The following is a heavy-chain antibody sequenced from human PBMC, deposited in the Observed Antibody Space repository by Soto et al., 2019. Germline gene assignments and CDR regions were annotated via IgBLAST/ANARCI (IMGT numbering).Heavy chain of an antibody. J-gene: IGHJ5*02. V-gene: IGHV4-31*03. Sequence: TLSLTCTVAGCSISSGGYYWSWIRQHRGKGLEWIGYTFYSGATYYNPSLKSRTIISVDTSKNQFSLTLTSLTAADTAVYYCARVQPYDYGANTGWLDHSGHGTLATVSS. CDR3: ARVQPYDYGANTGWLDH. D-gene: IGHD4-17*01. CDR1: GCSISSGGYY. CDR2: TFYSGAT.